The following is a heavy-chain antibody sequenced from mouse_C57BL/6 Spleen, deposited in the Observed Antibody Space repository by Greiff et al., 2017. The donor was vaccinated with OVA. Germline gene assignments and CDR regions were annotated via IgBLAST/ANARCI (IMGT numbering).Heavy chain of an antibody. V-gene: IGHV1-69*01. Sequence: VQLQQSGAELVMPGASVKLSCKASGYTFTSYWMHWVKQRPGQGLEWIGEIDPSDSYTNYNQKFKGKSTLTVDKSSSTAYMQLSSLTSEDSAVYYCARPYGNYKSWFAYWGQGTLVTVSA. CDR2: IDPSDSYT. J-gene: IGHJ3*01. D-gene: IGHD2-1*01. CDR3: ARPYGNYKSWFAY. CDR1: GYTFTSYW.